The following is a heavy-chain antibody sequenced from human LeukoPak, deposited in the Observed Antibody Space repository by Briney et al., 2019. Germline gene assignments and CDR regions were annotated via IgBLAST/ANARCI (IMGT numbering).Heavy chain of an antibody. Sequence: GGSLRLSCAASGFTFSTYWMHWVRQPPGKWLVWVSRIKSDGGTNYPGSVKGRFTISRENAKKTVSLQMNSLRPEDTGVYYCARAPSEIGGYYPEYFRHWGEGTLVTVSS. CDR1: GFTFSTYW. V-gene: IGHV3-74*01. J-gene: IGHJ1*01. CDR3: ARAPSEIGGYYPEYFRH. CDR2: IKSDGGT. D-gene: IGHD3-22*01.